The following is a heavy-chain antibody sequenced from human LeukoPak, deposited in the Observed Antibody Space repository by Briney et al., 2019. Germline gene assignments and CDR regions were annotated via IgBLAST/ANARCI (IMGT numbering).Heavy chain of an antibody. D-gene: IGHD3-22*01. Sequence: GGSLRLSCAASGFSFNNYYMRWVRQPPGKGLVWVSRINSDGSSTTYADSVKGRFTISRDNAKNTVYLQMNSLRAEDTAVYYCAGPGYYDSSTSWFDPWGQGTLVTVSS. CDR2: INSDGSST. V-gene: IGHV3-74*03. J-gene: IGHJ5*02. CDR3: AGPGYYDSSTSWFDP. CDR1: GFSFNNYY.